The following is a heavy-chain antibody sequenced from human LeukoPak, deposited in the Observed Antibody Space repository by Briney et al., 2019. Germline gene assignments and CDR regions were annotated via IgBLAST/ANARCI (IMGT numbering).Heavy chain of an antibody. D-gene: IGHD3-9*01. CDR3: ARGDWDDILTGYKHDAFDI. Sequence: SQTLSLTCAVSGGSLSSGGYSWSWIRQPPGKGLEWIGYIYHSGSTYYNPSLKSRVTISVDRSKNQFSLKLSSVTAADTAVYYCARGDWDDILTGYKHDAFDIWGQGTMVTVSS. CDR1: GGSLSSGGYS. J-gene: IGHJ3*02. CDR2: IYHSGST. V-gene: IGHV4-30-2*01.